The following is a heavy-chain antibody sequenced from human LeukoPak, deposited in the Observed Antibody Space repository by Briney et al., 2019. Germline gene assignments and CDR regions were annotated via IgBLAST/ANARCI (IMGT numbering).Heavy chain of an antibody. V-gene: IGHV4-34*01. CDR1: GGSFSGYY. J-gene: IGHJ3*02. D-gene: IGHD3-10*01. CDR3: AGSMVRGVTFLHAFDI. Sequence: SETLSLTCAVYGGSFSGYYWSWIRQPPGKGLEWIGEINHSGSTNYNPSLKSRVTISVDTSKNQFSLKLSSVTAADTAVYYCAGSMVRGVTFLHAFDIWGQGTMVTVSS. CDR2: INHSGST.